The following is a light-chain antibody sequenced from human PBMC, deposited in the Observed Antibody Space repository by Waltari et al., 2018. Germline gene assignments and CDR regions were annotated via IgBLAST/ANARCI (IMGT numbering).Light chain of an antibody. J-gene: IGKJ1*01. Sequence: DIVMTQSPDSLAVSLGEWATINCKSSQSVLSSSNNKNYLAWYQQKPGQPPKLLIYWASTRESGVPYRFSGSGSGADFTLTISSLQAEDEAVYYCQQYYSTPRTFGQGTKVEI. CDR3: QQYYSTPRT. CDR1: QSVLSSSNNKNY. CDR2: WAS. V-gene: IGKV4-1*01.